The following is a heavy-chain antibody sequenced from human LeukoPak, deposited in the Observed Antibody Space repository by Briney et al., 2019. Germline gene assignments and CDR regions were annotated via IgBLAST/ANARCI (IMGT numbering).Heavy chain of an antibody. CDR3: ARQASVVRGILYYYYGMDV. Sequence: PSETLSLTCTVSGGSISSYYWSWIRQPPGKGLEWIGYIYTSGSTNYNPSLKSRVTISVDTSKNQFSLKLTSVTAADTAVYYCARQASVVRGILYYYYGMDVWGQGTTVTVSS. J-gene: IGHJ6*02. V-gene: IGHV4-4*09. D-gene: IGHD3-10*01. CDR1: GGSISSYY. CDR2: IYTSGST.